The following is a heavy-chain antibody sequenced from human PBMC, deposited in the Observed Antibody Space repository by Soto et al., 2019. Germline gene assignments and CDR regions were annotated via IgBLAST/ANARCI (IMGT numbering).Heavy chain of an antibody. Sequence: GGSLRLSCAASGFTFSSYGMHWVRQAPGKGLEWVAVIWYDGSNKYYADSVKGRFTISRDNSKNTLYLQMNSLRAEDTAVYYCARDRFQSYGSGSLNWSDPWGQGTLVTVSS. V-gene: IGHV3-33*01. CDR3: ARDRFQSYGSGSLNWSDP. CDR1: GFTFSSYG. J-gene: IGHJ5*02. CDR2: IWYDGSNK. D-gene: IGHD3-10*01.